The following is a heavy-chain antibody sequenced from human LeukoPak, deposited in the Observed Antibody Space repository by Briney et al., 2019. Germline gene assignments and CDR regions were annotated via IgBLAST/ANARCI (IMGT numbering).Heavy chain of an antibody. CDR3: ARRNYYMDV. CDR2: IYYSGST. J-gene: IGHJ6*03. CDR1: GGSISTSSYY. Sequence: SETLSLTCTVSGGSISTSSYYWGWIRQPPGKGLECIGNIYYSGSTYYNPSLKSRVTISVDTSKNQFSLKLSSVTAADTAVYYCARRNYYMDVWGKGTTVTISS. V-gene: IGHV4-39*07.